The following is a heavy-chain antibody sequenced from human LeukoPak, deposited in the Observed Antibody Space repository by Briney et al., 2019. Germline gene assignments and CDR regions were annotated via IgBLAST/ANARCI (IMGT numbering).Heavy chain of an antibody. Sequence: SETLTLTCTVSGGSISSYYWSWIRQHPGKGLAWIGYIYYSGSTHYNPSLKSRVTISVDTSKNQFSLKLSSVTAADTAVYYCARGGPDFWSGYRLYGMDVWGQGTTVTVSS. CDR2: IYYSGST. CDR1: GGSISSYY. D-gene: IGHD3-3*01. J-gene: IGHJ6*02. CDR3: ARGGPDFWSGYRLYGMDV. V-gene: IGHV4-59*01.